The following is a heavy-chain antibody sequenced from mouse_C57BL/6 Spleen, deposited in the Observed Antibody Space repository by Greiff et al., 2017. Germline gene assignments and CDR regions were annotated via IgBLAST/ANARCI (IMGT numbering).Heavy chain of an antibody. CDR2: IDPSDSYT. CDR1: GYTFTSYW. Sequence: QVQLQQPGAELVMPGASVKLSCKASGYTFTSYWMHWVKQRPGQGLEWIGEIDPSDSYTNYNQKFKGKSTLTVDKSSSTASMQLSSLTSEDSAVYYGARGDYGRDWYFGVCGTGTTVTVSS. J-gene: IGHJ1*03. CDR3: ARGDYGRDWYFGV. D-gene: IGHD1-1*01. V-gene: IGHV1-69*01.